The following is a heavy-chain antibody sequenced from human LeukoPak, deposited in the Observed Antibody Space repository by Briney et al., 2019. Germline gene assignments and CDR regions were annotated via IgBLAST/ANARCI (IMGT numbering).Heavy chain of an antibody. CDR1: GFSFSTYY. V-gene: IGHV3-21*06. D-gene: IGHD1-14*01. CDR3: ARENHGSFDY. CDR2: ISSSSTYI. Sequence: RSGGSLRLSCAASGFSFSTYYVNWVRQAPGKGLEWVSCISSSSTYIYYADSVRGRFAISRDNAKNSLYLQMNRFRAEDTAVYYCARENHGSFDYWGQGSLVTVSS. J-gene: IGHJ4*02.